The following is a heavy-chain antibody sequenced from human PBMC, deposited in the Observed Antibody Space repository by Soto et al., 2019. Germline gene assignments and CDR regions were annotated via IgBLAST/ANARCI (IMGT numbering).Heavy chain of an antibody. Sequence: QVQLVQSGAEVKKPGSSVKVSCKASGGTFSSYAISWVRQAPGQGLEWMGGIIPIFGTANYAQKFQGRVTITADKSTSTAYMELSSLRSEDTAVYYCARVNDYGDYVRDKHGDYYGMDVWGQGTTVTVSS. V-gene: IGHV1-69*06. CDR3: ARVNDYGDYVRDKHGDYYGMDV. D-gene: IGHD4-17*01. CDR2: IIPIFGTA. J-gene: IGHJ6*02. CDR1: GGTFSSYA.